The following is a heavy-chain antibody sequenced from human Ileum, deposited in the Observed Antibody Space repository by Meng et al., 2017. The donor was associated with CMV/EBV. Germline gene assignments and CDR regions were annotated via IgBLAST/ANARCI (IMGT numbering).Heavy chain of an antibody. CDR1: GGTFSDYT. Sequence: KISCKASGGTFSDYTISWVRQAPGQGLEWMGRITPILDAANYAQKFQGRVTITADKSASTAYMELNSLRSEDTAVYYCARAPRISGSSYYSGMDVWGQGTTVTVSS. CDR2: ITPILDAA. V-gene: IGHV1-69*08. CDR3: ARAPRISGSSYYSGMDV. J-gene: IGHJ6*02. D-gene: IGHD1-20*01.